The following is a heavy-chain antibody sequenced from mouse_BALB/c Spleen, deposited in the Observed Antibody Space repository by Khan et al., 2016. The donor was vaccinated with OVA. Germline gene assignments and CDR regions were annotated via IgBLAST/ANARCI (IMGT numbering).Heavy chain of an antibody. CDR3: RISTINA. CDR2: TDPANGNT. Sequence: VQLKESGAELVKPAASLKLSCTASGYNIKDIYIHWVKQRPEKGLERIRRTDPANGNTKYDPKFQGKATITADTSSNTAYLQLSSLTSKDTAVYYCRISTINAWGQGTTLTVSS. CDR1: GYNIKDIY. V-gene: IGHV14-3*02. J-gene: IGHJ2*01.